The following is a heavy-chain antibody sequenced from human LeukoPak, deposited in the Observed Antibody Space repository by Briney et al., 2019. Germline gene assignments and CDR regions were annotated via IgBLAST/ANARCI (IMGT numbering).Heavy chain of an antibody. D-gene: IGHD2-15*01. Sequence: VGSLRLSCAASGFTFSSYAMSWVRQAPGKGLEWVSAISGSGGSTYYADSVKGRFTISRDNSKNTLYLQMNSLRAEDAAVYYCAKGVPPLAAYSDYFDYWGQGTLVTVSS. J-gene: IGHJ4*02. CDR3: AKGVPPLAAYSDYFDY. V-gene: IGHV3-23*01. CDR2: ISGSGGST. CDR1: GFTFSSYA.